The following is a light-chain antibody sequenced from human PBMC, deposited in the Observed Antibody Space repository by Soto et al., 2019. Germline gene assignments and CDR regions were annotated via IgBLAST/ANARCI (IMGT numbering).Light chain of an antibody. J-gene: IGKJ4*01. V-gene: IGKV3-15*01. CDR1: QSVSSN. Sequence: VMTQSPCTLSVSPGERATLSCRASQSVSSNLAWYQQKPGQAPRLLIYGASTRATGIPARFSGSGYGTEFTLTISSLQSEDFAAYYCQQYNNWPLTFGGGTNVDIK. CDR3: QQYNNWPLT. CDR2: GAS.